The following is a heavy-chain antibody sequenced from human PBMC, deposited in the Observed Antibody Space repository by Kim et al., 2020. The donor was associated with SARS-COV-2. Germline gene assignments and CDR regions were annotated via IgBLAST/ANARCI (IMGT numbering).Heavy chain of an antibody. D-gene: IGHD3-22*01. CDR3: ARINSSGYPNTYYYYYGMDV. CDR2: IYYSGST. V-gene: IGHV4-59*01. CDR1: GGSISSYY. J-gene: IGHJ6*02. Sequence: SETLSLTCTVSGGSISSYYWSWIRQPPGKGLEWIGYIYYSGSTNYNPSLKSRVTISVDTSKNQFSLKLSSVTAADTAVYYCARINSSGYPNTYYYYYGMDVWGQGTTVTVSS.